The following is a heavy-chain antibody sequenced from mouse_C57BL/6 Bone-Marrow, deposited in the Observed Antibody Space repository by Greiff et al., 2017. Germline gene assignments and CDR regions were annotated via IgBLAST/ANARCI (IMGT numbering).Heavy chain of an antibody. V-gene: IGHV1-72*01. CDR2: IDPYNSGT. D-gene: IGHD2-4*01. CDR1: GYTFTSYW. J-gene: IGHJ2*01. CDR3: AGGLPYYFDY. Sequence: VQLQQPGAELVKPGASVKLSCKASGYTFTSYWMQWVKQRPGRGLEWIGRIDPYNSGTKYNEKFKSKATLTVDKPSSAAYMQLSSLTSEDSAVYYCAGGLPYYFDYWGKGTTLTVSS.